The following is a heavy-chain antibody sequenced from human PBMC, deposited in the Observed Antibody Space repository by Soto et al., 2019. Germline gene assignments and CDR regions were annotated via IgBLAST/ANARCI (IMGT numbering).Heavy chain of an antibody. D-gene: IGHD1-1*01. CDR1: GFPFSNYW. CDR3: AAWLFSHWFDY. J-gene: IGHJ4*02. Sequence: PGGSLRLSCAGSGFPFSNYWMGCVRQAPGKRPQWVGNIKYGSSEINFADSDSVRGRFAISRDNAKQTLFLQLNRLTVEDTGVYYCAAWLFSHWFDYWGQGTLVTVSS. CDR2: IKYGSSEI. V-gene: IGHV3-7*05.